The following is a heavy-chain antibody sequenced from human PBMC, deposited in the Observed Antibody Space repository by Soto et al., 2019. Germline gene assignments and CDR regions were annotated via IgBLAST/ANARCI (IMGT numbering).Heavy chain of an antibody. CDR2: IVVGSGNT. CDR3: AADPVYDYVWGNFSGMDV. V-gene: IGHV1-58*01. D-gene: IGHD3-16*01. J-gene: IGHJ6*02. Sequence: QMQLVQSGPEVKKPGTSVKVSCKASGFTFTSSAVQWVRQARGQRLEWIGWIVVGSGNTNSAQKFQERFAITRDMSTSTAYMELSSLRSEDTAVYYCAADPVYDYVWGNFSGMDVWGQGTTVTVSS. CDR1: GFTFTSSA.